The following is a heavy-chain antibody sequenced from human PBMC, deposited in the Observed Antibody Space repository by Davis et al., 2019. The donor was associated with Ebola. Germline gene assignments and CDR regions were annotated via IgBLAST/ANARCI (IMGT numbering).Heavy chain of an antibody. CDR3: ARVEGYSYVDY. V-gene: IGHV3-74*01. CDR2: INSDGSST. D-gene: IGHD5-18*01. J-gene: IGHJ4*02. Sequence: PGGSLRLSCAASGFTFSSYWMHWVRQAPGKGLVWVSRINSDGSSTSYADSVKGRFTISRDNAKNTLYLQMNSLRAEDTAVYYCARVEGYSYVDYWGQGTLVTVSS. CDR1: GFTFSSYW.